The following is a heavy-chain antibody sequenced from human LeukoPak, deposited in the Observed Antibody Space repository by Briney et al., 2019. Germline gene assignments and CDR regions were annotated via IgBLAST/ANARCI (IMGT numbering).Heavy chain of an antibody. CDR2: ISGSGGST. Sequence: GGPLRLSCAASRFTFSSYAMSWVRQAPGKGLEWVSAISGSGGSTYYADSVKGRFTISRDNSKNTLYLQMNSLRAEDTAVYYCAKGYSTNSYYFDSWGQGTLVTVSS. D-gene: IGHD6-13*01. V-gene: IGHV3-23*01. J-gene: IGHJ4*02. CDR1: RFTFSSYA. CDR3: AKGYSTNSYYFDS.